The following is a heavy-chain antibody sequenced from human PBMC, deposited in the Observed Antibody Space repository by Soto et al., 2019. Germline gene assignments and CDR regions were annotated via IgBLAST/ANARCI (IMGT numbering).Heavy chain of an antibody. CDR2: ISYDGSNK. V-gene: IGHV3-30*18. D-gene: IGHD5-12*01. J-gene: IGHJ4*02. CDR3: AKGRGYVDIVAESFDY. CDR1: GFTFSSYG. Sequence: QVQLVESGGGVVQPGRSLRLSCAASGFTFSSYGMHWVRQAPGKGLEWVAVISYDGSNKYYADSVKGRFTISKDNSKNRLYLQMNSLRAEDTAVYYCAKGRGYVDIVAESFDYWGQGALVTVSS.